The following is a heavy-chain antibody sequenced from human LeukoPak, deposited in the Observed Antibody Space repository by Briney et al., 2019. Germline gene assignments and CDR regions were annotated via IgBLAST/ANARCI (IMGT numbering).Heavy chain of an antibody. CDR1: GYTFTGYY. CDR3: ARAIPGIVVVVAATLPYFDY. CDR2: INPNSGGT. J-gene: IGHJ4*02. V-gene: IGHV1-2*02. D-gene: IGHD2-15*01. Sequence: ASVKVSCKASGYTFTGYYMHWVRQAPGQGLEGMGWINPNSGGTNYAQKFQGRVTMTRDTSISTAYMELSRLRSDDTAVYYCARAIPGIVVVVAATLPYFDYWGQGTLVTVSS.